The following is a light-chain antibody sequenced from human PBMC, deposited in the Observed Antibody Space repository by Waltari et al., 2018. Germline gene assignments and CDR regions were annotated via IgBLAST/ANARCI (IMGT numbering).Light chain of an antibody. Sequence: QSVLTQPPSASGTPGQRVTISCSGSSSNIGSNTVNWYQQLPGTAPKPPIYSNNPRPSGVPDRLSGSKSGTSASLAISGLQSEDEADYYCAAWDDSLNGLVFGGGTKLTVL. CDR3: AAWDDSLNGLV. CDR2: SNN. J-gene: IGLJ2*01. V-gene: IGLV1-44*01. CDR1: SSNIGSNT.